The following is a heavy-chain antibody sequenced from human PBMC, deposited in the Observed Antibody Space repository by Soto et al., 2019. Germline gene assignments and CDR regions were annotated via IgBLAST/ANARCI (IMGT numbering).Heavy chain of an antibody. J-gene: IGHJ4*02. CDR3: ARGAGITVAATSFDY. V-gene: IGHV3-30-3*01. CDR2: ISYDGSNK. CDR1: GLTFSSYS. D-gene: IGHD6-19*01. Sequence: QVQLVESGGGVVQPGRSLRLSCAASGLTFSSYSMHWVRQAPGKGLEWVAVISYDGSNKYYADSVKGRFTISRDNSKNTLYLQMNSLRAEDTAVYYCARGAGITVAATSFDYWGQGTLVTVSS.